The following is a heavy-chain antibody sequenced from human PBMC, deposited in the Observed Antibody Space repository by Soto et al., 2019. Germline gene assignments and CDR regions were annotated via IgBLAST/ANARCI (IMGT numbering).Heavy chain of an antibody. J-gene: IGHJ3*02. Sequence: GGSLRLSCAASGFTFSSYWMYWVRQAPGKGLVWVSRINSDGSSTSYADSVKGRFTISRDNAKNTLYLQMNSLRAEDTAVYYCARDPATYYYDSSGYEGAFDIWGQGTMVTVSS. CDR3: ARDPATYYYDSSGYEGAFDI. V-gene: IGHV3-74*01. CDR2: INSDGSST. D-gene: IGHD3-22*01. CDR1: GFTFSSYW.